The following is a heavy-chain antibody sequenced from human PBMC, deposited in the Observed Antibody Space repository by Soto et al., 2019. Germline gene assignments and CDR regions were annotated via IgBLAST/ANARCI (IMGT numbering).Heavy chain of an antibody. J-gene: IGHJ6*02. CDR2: ISSSSSYT. V-gene: IGHV3-11*06. Sequence: GGSLRLSCAASGFTFSDYYMSWIRQAPGKGLEWVSYISSSSSYTNYADSVKGRFTISRDNAKNSLYLQMNSLRAEDTAVYYCARVKYGSGSYYNGVELNKGYYYGMDVWGQGTTVTVSS. CDR1: GFTFSDYY. D-gene: IGHD3-10*01. CDR3: ARVKYGSGSYYNGVELNKGYYYGMDV.